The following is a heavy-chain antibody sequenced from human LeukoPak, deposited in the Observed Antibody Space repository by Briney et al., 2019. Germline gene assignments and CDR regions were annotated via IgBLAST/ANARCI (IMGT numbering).Heavy chain of an antibody. J-gene: IGHJ4*02. V-gene: IGHV1-69*04. CDR1: GGTFSSYA. CDR3: ARERWFGELLVDY. CDR2: IIPILGIA. Sequence: GASVKVSCKASGGTFSSYAISWVRQAPGQGLEWMGRIIPILGIANYAQKFQGRVTVTADKSTSTAYMELSSLRSEDTAVYYCARERWFGELLVDYWGQGTLVTVSS. D-gene: IGHD3-10*01.